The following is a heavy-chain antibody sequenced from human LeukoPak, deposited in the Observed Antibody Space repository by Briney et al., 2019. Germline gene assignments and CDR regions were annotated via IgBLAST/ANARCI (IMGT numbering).Heavy chain of an antibody. J-gene: IGHJ5*02. V-gene: IGHV3-30*18. D-gene: IGHD2-2*01. CDR3: ANDLRYCSSIACLPYSWFDP. CDR2: ISYDGSNK. Sequence: GGSLRLSCAASGFTFSSYGMHWVRQAPGKGLEWVAVISYDGSNKYYADSVKGRFTISRDNSKNTLYLQMNSLRAEDSAVYYCANDLRYCSSIACLPYSWFDPWGQGTLVTVSS. CDR1: GFTFSSYG.